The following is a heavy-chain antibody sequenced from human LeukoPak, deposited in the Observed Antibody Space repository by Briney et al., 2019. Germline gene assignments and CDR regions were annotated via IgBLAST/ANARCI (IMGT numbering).Heavy chain of an antibody. V-gene: IGHV3-53*01. CDR1: GFTFSSYG. J-gene: IGHJ6*02. D-gene: IGHD2-15*01. CDR2: IYSGGST. CDR3: ARDLGLLNGMDV. Sequence: GGSLRLSCAASGFTFSSYGMHWVRQAPGKGLEWVSVIYSGGSTYYADSVKGRFTISRDNSKNTLYLQMNSLRAEDTAVYYCARDLGLLNGMDVWGQGTTVTVSS.